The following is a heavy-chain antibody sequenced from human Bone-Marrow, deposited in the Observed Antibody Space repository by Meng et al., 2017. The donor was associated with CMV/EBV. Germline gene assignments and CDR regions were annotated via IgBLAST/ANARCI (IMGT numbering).Heavy chain of an antibody. CDR1: GFTFSSYS. CDR3: ARGGGYCSSTSCYSHYYYGMDV. D-gene: IGHD2-2*01. V-gene: IGHV3-21*01. CDR2: ISSSSSYI. J-gene: IGHJ6*02. Sequence: GESLKISCAASGFTFSSYSMNWVRQAPGKGLEWVSSISSSSSYIYYADSVKGRFTISRDNSKNTLYLQMNSLRAEDTAVYYCARGGGYCSSTSCYSHYYYGMDVWGQGTTVTV.